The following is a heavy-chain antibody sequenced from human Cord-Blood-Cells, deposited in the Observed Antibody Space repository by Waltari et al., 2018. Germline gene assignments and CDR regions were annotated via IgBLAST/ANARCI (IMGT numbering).Heavy chain of an antibody. Sequence: QVQLQESGPGLVKPSETLSLTCTVSGGSISSYYWSWIRQPAGKGLEWIGRIYTSGSTNYTPSLKSRVTMSVDTSKNQFSLKLSSVTAADTAVYYCARDANNYDVDIVATNWFDPWGQGTLVTVSS. CDR1: GGSISSYY. CDR2: IYTSGST. V-gene: IGHV4-4*07. J-gene: IGHJ5*02. CDR3: ARDANNYDVDIVATNWFDP. D-gene: IGHD5-12*01.